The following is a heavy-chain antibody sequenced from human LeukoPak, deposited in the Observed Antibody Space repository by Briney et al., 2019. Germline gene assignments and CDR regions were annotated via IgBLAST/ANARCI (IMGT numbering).Heavy chain of an antibody. CDR2: IYYNGST. D-gene: IGHD5-12*01. V-gene: IGHV4-59*01. CDR3: ARGFSGYDGAFDI. CDR1: GGSISSYY. J-gene: IGHJ3*02. Sequence: SETLSLTCTVSGGSISSYYWSWIRQPPGKGLEWIGYIYYNGSTNYNPSLKSRVTISVDTSKNQFSLKLSSVTAADTAVYYCARGFSGYDGAFDIWGQGTMVTVSS.